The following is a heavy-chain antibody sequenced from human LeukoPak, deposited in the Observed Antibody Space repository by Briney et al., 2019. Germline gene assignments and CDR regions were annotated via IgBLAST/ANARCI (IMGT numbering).Heavy chain of an antibody. Sequence: GGSLRLSCAASGFTFSDYYMSWIRQAPGKGLEWVSYISSSSSYTNYADSVKGRFTISRDNAKNSLYPQMNSLRAEDTAVYYCARDRAGRHDYWGQGTLVTVSS. CDR2: ISSSSSYT. V-gene: IGHV3-11*06. CDR1: GFTFSDYY. D-gene: IGHD1-14*01. CDR3: ARDRAGRHDY. J-gene: IGHJ4*02.